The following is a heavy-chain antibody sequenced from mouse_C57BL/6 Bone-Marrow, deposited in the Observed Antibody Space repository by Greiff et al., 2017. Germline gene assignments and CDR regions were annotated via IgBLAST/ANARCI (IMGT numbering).Heavy chain of an antibody. Sequence: VQLQESGAELVKPGASVKLSCKASGYTFTSYWMQWVKQRPGQGLEWIGEIDPSDSYTNYNQKFKGKATLTVDTSSSTAYMQLSSLTSEDSAVYYCARDYDNYGGQGTTLTVSS. J-gene: IGHJ2*01. CDR2: IDPSDSYT. D-gene: IGHD2-4*01. CDR1: GYTFTSYW. CDR3: ARDYDNY. V-gene: IGHV1-50*01.